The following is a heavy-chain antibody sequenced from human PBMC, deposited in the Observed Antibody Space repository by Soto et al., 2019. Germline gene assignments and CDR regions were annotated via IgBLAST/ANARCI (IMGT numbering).Heavy chain of an antibody. CDR3: ARTPPIAVAGKFFDY. D-gene: IGHD6-19*01. Sequence: QVQLQESGPGLVKPSETLSLTCTVSGGSISSYYWSWIRQPPGKGLEWIGYIYYSGSTYYNPSLKSRVTISVDTSKNQFSLKLSSVTAADTAVYYCARTPPIAVAGKFFDYWGQGTLVTVSS. CDR1: GGSISSYY. V-gene: IGHV4-59*12. J-gene: IGHJ4*02. CDR2: IYYSGST.